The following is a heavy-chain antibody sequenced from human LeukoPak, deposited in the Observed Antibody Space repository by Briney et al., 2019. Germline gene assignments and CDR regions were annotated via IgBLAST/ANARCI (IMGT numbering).Heavy chain of an antibody. CDR3: ARTSSGVSDGMDV. D-gene: IGHD3-22*01. Sequence: SQTLSLTCTVSGGSISSGSYYWSWLRQPAGKGLEWVGRIYTSGSTNYNPSLRSRVTISVDPSKNQFSLKLSSVTAADTAVYYCARTSSGVSDGMDVGGQGTTVTVS. J-gene: IGHJ6*02. CDR1: GGSISSGSYY. V-gene: IGHV4-61*02. CDR2: IYTSGST.